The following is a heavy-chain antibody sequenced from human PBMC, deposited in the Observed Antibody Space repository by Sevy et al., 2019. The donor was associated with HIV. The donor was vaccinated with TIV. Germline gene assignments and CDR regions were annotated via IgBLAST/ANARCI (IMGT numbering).Heavy chain of an antibody. CDR2: ISGGGGSK. J-gene: IGHJ3*02. D-gene: IGHD3-3*01. V-gene: IGHV3-23*01. CDR1: GFTFSSHD. Sequence: GGSLRLSCAVSGFTFSSHDMTWVRQAPGKGLEWVSGISGGGGSKWYADSVKGRFAISRDNSKNTLYLQMNTLRTEDRAMYYCAMDLRSNFFDAFDIWGQGTMVTVSS. CDR3: AMDLRSNFFDAFDI.